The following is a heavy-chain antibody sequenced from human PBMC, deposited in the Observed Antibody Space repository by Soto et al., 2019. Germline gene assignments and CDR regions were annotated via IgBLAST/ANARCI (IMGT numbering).Heavy chain of an antibody. CDR2: ISGSGGST. CDR1: GFTFSSYA. Sequence: EVQLLESGGGLVQPGGSLRLSCAASGFTFSSYAMNWVRQAPGKGLEWVSVISGSGGSTYYADSVKGRFTISRDNSKNTLYLQMNSLRAEDTAVYYCPSRSSGWYFDYWGQGNLVTVSS. V-gene: IGHV3-23*01. J-gene: IGHJ4*02. D-gene: IGHD6-19*01. CDR3: PSRSSGWYFDY.